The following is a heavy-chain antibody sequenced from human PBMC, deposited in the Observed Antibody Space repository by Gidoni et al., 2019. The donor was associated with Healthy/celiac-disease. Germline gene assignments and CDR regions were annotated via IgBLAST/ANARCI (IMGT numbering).Heavy chain of an antibody. CDR1: GGSVSSGSYY. CDR3: ARDQDIDNSDPRVRYYYYGMDV. D-gene: IGHD6-25*01. J-gene: IGHJ6*02. Sequence: QVQLQESGPGLVKPSETLSLTCTVSGGSVSSGSYYWSWIRQPPGKGLEWIGYIYYSGSTNYNPSLKSRVTISVDTSKNQFSLKLSSVTAADTAVYYCARDQDIDNSDPRVRYYYYGMDVWGQGTTVTVSS. V-gene: IGHV4-61*01. CDR2: IYYSGST.